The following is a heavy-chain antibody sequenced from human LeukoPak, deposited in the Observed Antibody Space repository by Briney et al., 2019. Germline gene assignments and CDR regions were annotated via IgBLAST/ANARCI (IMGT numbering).Heavy chain of an antibody. V-gene: IGHV4-39*01. CDR3: ATSGWYLLPGVY. CDR1: GDSISSTNYY. Sequence: SETLSLTCTVSGDSISSTNYYWGWIRQPPGKGLEWIGSIYYSGSTYYNPSLESRVTISVDTSKNQFSLRLSSVTAADTAVYYCATSGWYLLPGVYWGQGTLVTVSS. J-gene: IGHJ4*02. D-gene: IGHD6-19*01. CDR2: IYYSGST.